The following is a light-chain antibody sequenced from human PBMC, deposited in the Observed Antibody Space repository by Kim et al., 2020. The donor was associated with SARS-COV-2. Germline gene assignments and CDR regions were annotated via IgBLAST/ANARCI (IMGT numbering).Light chain of an antibody. CDR2: DAS. V-gene: IGKV3-11*01. CDR1: QSVSSY. CDR3: QQRSNWPPV. Sequence: EIVLTQSPATLSLSPGERATLSCRASQSVSSYLAWYQQRPGQAPRLLIYDASSRAPGIPARFSGSGSGTDFTLTISSLEPEDFAVYYCQQRSNWPPVFGGGTKVDIK. J-gene: IGKJ4*01.